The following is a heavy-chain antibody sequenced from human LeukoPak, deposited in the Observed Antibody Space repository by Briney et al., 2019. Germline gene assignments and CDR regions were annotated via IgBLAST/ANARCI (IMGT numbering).Heavy chain of an antibody. V-gene: IGHV3-48*02. CDR1: GFIFSSYS. Sequence: GGSLRLSCAASGFIFSSYSMNWVRQAPGKGLEWVSYMRSSDNTIYYADSVRGRFTISRDDAKKSVYLQMNTLRDEDTAVYYCARDFYGSGSYWGQGTLVTVSS. CDR2: MRSSDNTI. D-gene: IGHD3-10*01. J-gene: IGHJ4*02. CDR3: ARDFYGSGSY.